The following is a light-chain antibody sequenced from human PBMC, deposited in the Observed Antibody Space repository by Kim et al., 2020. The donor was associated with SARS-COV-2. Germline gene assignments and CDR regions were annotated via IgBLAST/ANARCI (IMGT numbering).Light chain of an antibody. CDR1: QSVLYSSNNKNY. J-gene: IGKJ2*03. Sequence: ATIKGKSSQSVLYSSNNKNYLAWYQQKPGQPPKLLIYWASTRESGVPDRFSGSGSGTDFTLTISSLQAEDVAVYYCQQYYSTPPYSFGQGTKLEI. V-gene: IGKV4-1*01. CDR3: QQYYSTPPYS. CDR2: WAS.